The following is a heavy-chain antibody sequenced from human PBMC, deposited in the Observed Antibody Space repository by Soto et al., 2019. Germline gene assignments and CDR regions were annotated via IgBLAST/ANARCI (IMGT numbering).Heavy chain of an antibody. V-gene: IGHV3-7*01. CDR1: GFTFSDYW. D-gene: IGHD3-10*01. J-gene: IGHJ4*02. Sequence: DVQLVESEGGSVQPGGSLRLSCVASGFTFSDYWMSWVRQAPGKGLEWVADIKQDGSKMYYVASVKGRFTISRDNAEKSLYLQMNSLRAEDTAVYYCSRDLDFGHDYWGQGTLVTVSS. CDR3: SRDLDFGHDY. CDR2: IKQDGSKM.